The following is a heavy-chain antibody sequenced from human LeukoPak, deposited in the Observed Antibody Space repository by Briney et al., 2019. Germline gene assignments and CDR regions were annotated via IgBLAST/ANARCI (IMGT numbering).Heavy chain of an antibody. CDR3: ARGAVAGGGYMDV. V-gene: IGHV1-69*06. CDR1: GGTFSSYA. D-gene: IGHD6-19*01. J-gene: IGHJ6*03. Sequence: GASVKVSCKASGGTFSSYAISWVRQAPGQGLEWMGGIIPIFGTANYAQKFQGRVTITADKSTSTACMELSSLRSEDTAVYYCARGAVAGGGYMDVWGKGTTVTVSS. CDR2: IIPIFGTA.